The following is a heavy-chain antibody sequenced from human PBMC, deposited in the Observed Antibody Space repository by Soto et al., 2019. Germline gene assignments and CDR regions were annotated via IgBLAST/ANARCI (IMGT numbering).Heavy chain of an antibody. V-gene: IGHV4-39*01. J-gene: IGHJ5*02. Sequence: SDPLSRTCTVSVDSISSSSYYCGWIRQPPGKGLEWIGDIYYSGTTHYNPSLKSRVTISIDTSKNQFSLHLRSVTAADTAVYYCARLKGAFFITTPNWFQPWGQATPVTVSS. D-gene: IGHD3-22*01. CDR2: IYYSGTT. CDR3: ARLKGAFFITTPNWFQP. CDR1: VDSISSSSYY.